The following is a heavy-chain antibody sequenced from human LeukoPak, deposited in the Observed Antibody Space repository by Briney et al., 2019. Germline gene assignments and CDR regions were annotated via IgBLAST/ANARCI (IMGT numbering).Heavy chain of an antibody. V-gene: IGHV4-59*01. CDR2: IYYSGNT. CDR1: GGSISPYY. CDR3: ARDKYSSRYWFDP. J-gene: IGHJ5*02. Sequence: SEPLSLTCTVSGGSISPYYWSWIRQPPGKGLEWLGYIYYSGNTNYNPSLKSRVTISVDTSKNQFSLKLSSVTAADTAVYYCARDKYSSRYWFDPWGQGTLVTVSS. D-gene: IGHD6-19*01.